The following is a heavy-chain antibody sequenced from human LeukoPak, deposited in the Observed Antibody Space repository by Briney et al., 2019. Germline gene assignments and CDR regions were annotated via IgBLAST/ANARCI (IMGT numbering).Heavy chain of an antibody. CDR1: GASISSYY. CDR2: IYTSETT. D-gene: IGHD6-19*01. V-gene: IGHV4-4*09. CDR3: ARHRSPSSLSYFDI. Sequence: SETLSLTCTVSGASISSYYWSWIRQPPGKGLEWIGYIYTSETTNYNPSLRSRVTISIDTSKNQFSLRLSSVTAADTGVYYCARHRSPSSLSYFDIWGQGTLVIVSS. J-gene: IGHJ4*02.